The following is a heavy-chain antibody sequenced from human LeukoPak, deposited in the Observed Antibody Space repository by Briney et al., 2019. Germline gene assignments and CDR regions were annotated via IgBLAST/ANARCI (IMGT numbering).Heavy chain of an antibody. CDR3: ARGATISETGYFDF. J-gene: IGHJ4*03. CDR1: GGSLSRYY. CDR2: IDHRGDT. D-gene: IGHD5-24*01. Sequence: SETLSLTCAVYGGSLSRYYWSWIRQSPGKGMEWIAEIDHRGDTNYNPSVKSRVTISVDTSKNQSSLKVRSLSAADTAVYYCARGATISETGYFDFWGQGTLVTVSS. V-gene: IGHV4-34*01.